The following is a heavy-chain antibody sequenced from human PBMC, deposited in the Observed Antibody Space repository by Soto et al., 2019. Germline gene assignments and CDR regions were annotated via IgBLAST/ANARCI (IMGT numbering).Heavy chain of an antibody. Sequence: SETLSLTCTVSGGSISRGDYYWSWIRQPPGKGLEWIGYIYYSGSTYCNPSLKSRVTISVDTSKNQFSLKLSSVTAADTAVYYCDRGKRGYSGYDRFDYWGQGTLVTVSS. V-gene: IGHV4-30-4*01. D-gene: IGHD5-12*01. CDR3: DRGKRGYSGYDRFDY. CDR1: GGSISRGDYY. CDR2: IYYSGST. J-gene: IGHJ4*02.